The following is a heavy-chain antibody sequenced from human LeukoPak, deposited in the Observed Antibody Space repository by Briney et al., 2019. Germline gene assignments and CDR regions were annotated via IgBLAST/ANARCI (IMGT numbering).Heavy chain of an antibody. CDR1: GYTFTSYG. D-gene: IGHD1-26*01. J-gene: IGHJ5*02. CDR3: ARVDQWVSWFDP. CDR2: INPSSGST. Sequence: GASVKVSCKASGYTFTSYGISWVRQAPGQGLEWMGIINPSSGSTSYAQKFQGRVTMTRDMSTSTVYMELSSLRSEDTAVYYCARVDQWVSWFDPWGQGTLVTVSS. V-gene: IGHV1-46*01.